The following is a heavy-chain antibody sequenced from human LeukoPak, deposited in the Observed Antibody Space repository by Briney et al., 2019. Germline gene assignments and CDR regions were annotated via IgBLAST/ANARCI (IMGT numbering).Heavy chain of an antibody. J-gene: IGHJ4*02. V-gene: IGHV4-59*08. CDR3: ARVEYSSSYYFDY. CDR1: GGSISSYY. D-gene: IGHD6-6*01. CDR2: IYYSGST. Sequence: SETLSLTCTVSGGSISSYYWSWIRQPPGKGLEWIGYIYYSGSTNYNPSLKSRVTISVDTSKNQFSLKLSSVPTADTAVYYCARVEYSSSYYFDYWGQGTLVTVSS.